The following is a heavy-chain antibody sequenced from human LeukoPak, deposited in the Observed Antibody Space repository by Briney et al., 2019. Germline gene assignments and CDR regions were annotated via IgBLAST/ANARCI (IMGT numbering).Heavy chain of an antibody. CDR2: IYPRDSRT. J-gene: IGHJ4*02. CDR1: GYSFTSYW. Sequence: GESLKISCKGSGYSFTSYWIGWVRQMPGKGLEWMGIIYPRDSRTTYSPSFQGQVTISADKSISTAYLQWTSLKASDTAMYYCARQDGNSKYYFDYWGQGTLVTVSS. CDR3: ARQDGNSKYYFDY. D-gene: IGHD1-1*01. V-gene: IGHV5-51*01.